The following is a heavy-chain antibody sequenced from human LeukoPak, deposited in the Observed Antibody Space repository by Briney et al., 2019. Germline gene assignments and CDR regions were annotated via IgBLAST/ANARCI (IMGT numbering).Heavy chain of an antibody. CDR2: ISAYNGNT. V-gene: IGHV1-18*01. Sequence: PMASVKVSCKVSGYTLTELSMHWVRQAPGQGLEWMGWISAYNGNTNYPQKFQGRVTMTTDTSTSTAYMELRSLRSDDTAVYYCARVPPYYYDSSGFEYYFDYWGQGTLVTVSS. CDR1: GYTLTELS. D-gene: IGHD3-22*01. CDR3: ARVPPYYYDSSGFEYYFDY. J-gene: IGHJ4*02.